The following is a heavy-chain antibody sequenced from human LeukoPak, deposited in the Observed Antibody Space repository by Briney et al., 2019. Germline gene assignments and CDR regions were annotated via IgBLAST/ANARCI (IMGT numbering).Heavy chain of an antibody. CDR1: GYTFSSYW. J-gene: IGHJ4*02. CDR3: ARRHSVTNLDY. CDR2: IYPGDSDT. D-gene: IGHD4-17*01. V-gene: IGHV5-51*01. Sequence: PGGSLRLSCKGSGYTFSSYWIGWVRQMPGKGLEWMGIIYPGDSDTRYSPSFQGQVTISADKSISTAYLQWSSLKASDTAMYYCARRHSVTNLDYWGQGTLVTVSS.